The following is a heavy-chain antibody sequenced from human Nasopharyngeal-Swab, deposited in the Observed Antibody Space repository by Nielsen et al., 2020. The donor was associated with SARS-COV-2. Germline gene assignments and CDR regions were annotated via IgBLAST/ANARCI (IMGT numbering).Heavy chain of an antibody. CDR3: AKDFSLSAFMVADMGFDY. Sequence: GGSLRLSCAASGFTFSSYAMSWVRQAPGKGLEWVSAISGSGGSTHYADSVKGRFIISRDNSKNTLYLQMDSLRAEDTAVYYCAKDFSLSAFMVADMGFDYWGQGTLVTVSS. CDR2: ISGSGGST. CDR1: GFTFSSYA. J-gene: IGHJ4*02. V-gene: IGHV3-23*01. D-gene: IGHD2/OR15-2a*01.